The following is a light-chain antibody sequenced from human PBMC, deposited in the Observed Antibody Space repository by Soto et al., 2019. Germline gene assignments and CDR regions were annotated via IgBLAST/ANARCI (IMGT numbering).Light chain of an antibody. CDR1: QSISRW. CDR2: DAA. V-gene: IGKV1-5*01. CDR3: QQNNRYLR. Sequence: DITITPYPSTLSGSVGDRATTTCRASQSISRWLASYQQKPGKAPKLLSFDAASLERGVPSRFSVSASGTEFPLTISSRRLDNLATYYCQQNNRYLRFGQGTK. J-gene: IGKJ1*01.